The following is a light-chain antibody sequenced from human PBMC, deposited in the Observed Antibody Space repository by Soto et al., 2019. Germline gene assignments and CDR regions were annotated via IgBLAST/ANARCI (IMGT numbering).Light chain of an antibody. J-gene: IGLJ3*02. V-gene: IGLV1-40*01. CDR3: QSYDDSLSAWV. CDR1: ISNIGARYN. Sequence: QSVLTQPPSVSGAPGQRVTISCTGSISNIGARYNVHWYQQLPGTAPKLLIYGNSNRPSGVPDRFSGSKSGTSASLAITGLQAEDEADYYCQSYDDSLSAWVFGGGTKVTVL. CDR2: GNS.